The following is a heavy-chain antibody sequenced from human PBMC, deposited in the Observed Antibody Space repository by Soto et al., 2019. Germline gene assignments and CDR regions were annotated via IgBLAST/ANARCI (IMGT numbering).Heavy chain of an antibody. V-gene: IGHV4-31*03. J-gene: IGHJ3*02. CDR2: IYYSGTT. CDR1: GGSISTGGSY. CDR3: ARDAYGGNSGAFDI. D-gene: IGHD4-17*01. Sequence: PSETLSLTCTVSGGSISTGGSYWSWIRQHPGKGLEWIGHIYYSGTTSYNPSLKSRVAISINTSNNPFSLKLSSVTAADTAVYYCARDAYGGNSGAFDIWGDGTMATVSS.